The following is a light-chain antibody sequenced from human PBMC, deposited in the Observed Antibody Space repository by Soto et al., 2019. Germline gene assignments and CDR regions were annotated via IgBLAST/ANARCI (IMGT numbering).Light chain of an antibody. CDR2: GAS. CDR3: QQYNNLPPIT. V-gene: IGKV3-15*01. J-gene: IGKJ5*01. Sequence: EIVMTQSTATLSVSPGERATLSCRESQSVRSNIAWYQQKPGHAPRLLIYGASTRATGLQARFSGSGSGTEFTLTISSLQSEDLSVYYCQQYNNLPPITFGQGTRLDSK. CDR1: QSVRSN.